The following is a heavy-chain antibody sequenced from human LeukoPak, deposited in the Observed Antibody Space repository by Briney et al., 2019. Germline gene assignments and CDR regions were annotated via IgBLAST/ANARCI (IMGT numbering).Heavy chain of an antibody. CDR3: VRATRATTDEQGISHWYFDL. CDR2: INDTSSA. J-gene: IGHJ2*01. CDR1: GVSLSTGGHY. D-gene: IGHD4-17*01. Sequence: TLSLTCTASGVSLSTGGHYWSWIRQHPGTGLEWIAYINDTSSAYYNRSLRSLVITEVDTSNNQFPLKENSMTAADTAVYYCVRATRATTDEQGISHWYFDLCGRGTLVTVSS. V-gene: IGHV4-31*01.